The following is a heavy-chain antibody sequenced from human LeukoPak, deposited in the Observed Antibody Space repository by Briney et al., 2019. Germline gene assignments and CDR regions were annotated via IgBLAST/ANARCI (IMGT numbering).Heavy chain of an antibody. CDR3: ARETHYCSGGSCYPGTYYYYYGMDV. V-gene: IGHV4-4*07. Sequence: SETLSLTCTVSGGSISSYYWSWIRQPAGKGLEWIGRIYTSGSTNYNPSLKSRVTMSVDTSKNQFSLKLSSVTAADTAVYYCARETHYCSGGSCYPGTYYYYYGMDVWGQGTTATVSS. J-gene: IGHJ6*02. CDR2: IYTSGST. CDR1: GGSISSYY. D-gene: IGHD2-15*01.